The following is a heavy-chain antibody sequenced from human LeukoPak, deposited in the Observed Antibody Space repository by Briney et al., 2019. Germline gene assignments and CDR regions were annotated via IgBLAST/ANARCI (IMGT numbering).Heavy chain of an antibody. V-gene: IGHV3-9*01. D-gene: IGHD3-10*01. J-gene: IGHJ4*02. CDR3: AKDSVTYGSGSYQDY. Sequence: GGSLRLSCAASGFTFDDYAMHWVRKAPGKGLEWVSGISWNSGSIGYADSVKGRFTISRDNAKNSLYLQMNSLRAEDTALYYCAKDSVTYGSGSYQDYWGQGTLVTVSS. CDR1: GFTFDDYA. CDR2: ISWNSGSI.